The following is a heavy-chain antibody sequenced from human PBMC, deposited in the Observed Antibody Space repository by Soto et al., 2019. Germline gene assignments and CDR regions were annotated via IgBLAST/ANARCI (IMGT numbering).Heavy chain of an antibody. V-gene: IGHV5-51*01. J-gene: IGHJ6*02. CDR1: GFSFTNYW. D-gene: IGHD3-10*01. CDR2: IFPGNSDP. CDR3: ARHESDYYGSGSYPYYYGVDV. Sequence: GESLKISCKGSGFSFTNYWIGWVRQMPGKGLEWMGIIFPGNSDPRYGPSFQGQVTISADKSINTAYLQWTSLEASDTAMYYCARHESDYYGSGSYPYYYGVDVWGQGTTVTVSS.